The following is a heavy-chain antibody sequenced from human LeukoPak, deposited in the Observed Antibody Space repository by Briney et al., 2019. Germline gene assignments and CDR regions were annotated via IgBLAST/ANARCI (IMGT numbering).Heavy chain of an antibody. D-gene: IGHD3-10*01. J-gene: IGHJ4*02. CDR1: GITLSNYA. CDR2: ISGSAGGT. CDR3: AKRGIVIRGLLIIGFHKEAYYFDS. V-gene: IGHV3-23*01. Sequence: GGSLRLSCVVSGITLSNYAMGWVRQAPGKGLEWVSGISGSAGGTNYADSVKGRFTISRDNSMNTMYLQMNSLRAEDTAVYFCAKRGIVIRGLLIIGFHKEAYYFDSWGQGILVTVSS.